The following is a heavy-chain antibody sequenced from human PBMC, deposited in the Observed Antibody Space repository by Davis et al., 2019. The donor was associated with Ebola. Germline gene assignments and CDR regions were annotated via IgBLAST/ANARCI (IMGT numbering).Heavy chain of an antibody. D-gene: IGHD6-13*01. CDR1: VITFSSYA. CDR3: ARDLKQPPPSYYFGMDV. J-gene: IGHJ6*04. Sequence: GESLKISCTDSVITFSSYAMTWVRQAPGKGLEWVSAISGSGGSTYYADSVKGRFTISRDNSKKTLYLQMNSLKTEDTAVYYCARDLKQPPPSYYFGMDVWGKGTTVTVSS. V-gene: IGHV3-23*01. CDR2: ISGSGGST.